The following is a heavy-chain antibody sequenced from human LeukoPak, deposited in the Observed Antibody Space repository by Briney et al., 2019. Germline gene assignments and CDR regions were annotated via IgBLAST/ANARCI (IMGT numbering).Heavy chain of an antibody. Sequence: SETLSLTCTVSGGSISGSSYYWGWIRQPPGKGLEWIGSIYYSGSTYYKPSLKSRVTMSVDTSKNQFSLKLCSVTAADTAVYYCARPQRYSNYALDYWGQGTLVIVSS. J-gene: IGHJ4*02. CDR1: GGSISGSSYY. V-gene: IGHV4-39*01. CDR3: ARPQRYSNYALDY. D-gene: IGHD4-11*01. CDR2: IYYSGST.